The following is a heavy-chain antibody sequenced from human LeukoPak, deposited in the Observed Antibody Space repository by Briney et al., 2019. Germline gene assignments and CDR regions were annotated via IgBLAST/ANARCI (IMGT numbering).Heavy chain of an antibody. CDR2: IYESGST. D-gene: IGHD6-13*01. CDR1: GGSIKSHY. CDR3: ARGGSSWSYAMDV. V-gene: IGHV4-59*11. J-gene: IGHJ6*02. Sequence: SETLSLTCTVSGGSIKSHYWSWIRQTPGKGLGWIGCIYESGSTYHNPSLKSRVTISVDMSKNQFSLKVSSVTAADTAVYYCARGGSSWSYAMDVWGQGTTVTVSS.